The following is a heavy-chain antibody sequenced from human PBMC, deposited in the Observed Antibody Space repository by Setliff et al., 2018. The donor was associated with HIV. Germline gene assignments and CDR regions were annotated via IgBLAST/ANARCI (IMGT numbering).Heavy chain of an antibody. CDR2: FHCGGTP. V-gene: IGHV4-39*02. CDR3: ASPSDYYENSGLDY. Sequence: PSETLSLTCAVSGDSVSNDNYYWGWIRQPPGKGLEWLGSFHCGGTPNYNPSLRGRVDISVYTSKNHFSLRLTFVTAADTAAYYCASPSDYYENSGLDYWGQGKLVTVSS. CDR1: GDSVSNDNYY. J-gene: IGHJ4*02. D-gene: IGHD3-22*01.